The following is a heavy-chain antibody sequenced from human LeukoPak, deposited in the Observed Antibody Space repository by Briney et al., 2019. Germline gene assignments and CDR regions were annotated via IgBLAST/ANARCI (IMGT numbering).Heavy chain of an antibody. V-gene: IGHV4-59*01. Sequence: SETLSLTCTVSGGSSSSYYWTWIRQPPGKGLEWIGYIYYSGSTNYNPSLKSRVTISVDTSKNQFSLKLTSVTAADTAVYYCARGVNSGYFDYCGQGTLVTVS. J-gene: IGHJ4*02. D-gene: IGHD1-26*01. CDR3: ARGVNSGYFDY. CDR2: IYYSGST. CDR1: GGSSSSYY.